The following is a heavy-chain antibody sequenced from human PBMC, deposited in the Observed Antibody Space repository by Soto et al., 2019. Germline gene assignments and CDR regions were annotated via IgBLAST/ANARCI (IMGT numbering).Heavy chain of an antibody. CDR2: ISLSSSTI. CDR3: ASDCRKHYYYMHV. V-gene: IGHV3-48*01. J-gene: IGHJ6*03. Sequence: WVRQAQGKGLEWISDISLSSSTIFYADSVKGRFTISRDNAKNSLYLQMNSLRAEDTSVYYCASDCRKHYYYMHVWG.